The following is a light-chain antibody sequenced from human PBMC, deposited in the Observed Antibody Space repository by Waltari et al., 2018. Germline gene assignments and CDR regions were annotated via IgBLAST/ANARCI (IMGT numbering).Light chain of an antibody. CDR3: QQYNNWRT. V-gene: IGKV3-15*01. Sequence: EIWMTQSPPTLSVSPGERATISCRSSQSISRNLAWYQQKPGQAPRLLIYDASTRATGIPARFSGSGSGTEFTLTISRLQSEDFAVYYCQQYNNWRTFGQGTKLEIK. CDR1: QSISRN. CDR2: DAS. J-gene: IGKJ2*01.